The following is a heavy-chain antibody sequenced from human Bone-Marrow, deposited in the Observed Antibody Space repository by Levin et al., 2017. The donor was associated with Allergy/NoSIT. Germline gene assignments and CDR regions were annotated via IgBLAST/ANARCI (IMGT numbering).Heavy chain of an antibody. CDR2: ITAKSDNI. CDR1: GFTFEDYG. D-gene: IGHD1-26*01. J-gene: IGHJ4*02. CDR3: AKVRAAASGTGYFDS. V-gene: IGHV3-9*01. Sequence: SLKISCAASGFTFEDYGMHWVRQVPGKGLQWVSGITAKSDNIGYADSVKGRFTVSRDNAKKSLFLQMNSLRPEDTALYYCAKVRAAASGTGYFDSWGQGAWVTVSS.